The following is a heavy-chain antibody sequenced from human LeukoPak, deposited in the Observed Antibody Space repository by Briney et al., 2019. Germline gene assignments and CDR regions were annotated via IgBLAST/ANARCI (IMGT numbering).Heavy chain of an antibody. CDR3: AKEGPSYYYGSGSYPY. V-gene: IGHV3-23*01. CDR1: GFTFSSYA. Sequence: PGGSLRLSCAASGFTFSSYAMSWVRQAPGKGLEWVSAISGSGGSTYYADSVKGRFTISRDSSKNTLYLQMNSLRAEDTAVYYCAKEGPSYYYGSGSYPYWGQGTLVTVSS. D-gene: IGHD3-10*01. CDR2: ISGSGGST. J-gene: IGHJ4*02.